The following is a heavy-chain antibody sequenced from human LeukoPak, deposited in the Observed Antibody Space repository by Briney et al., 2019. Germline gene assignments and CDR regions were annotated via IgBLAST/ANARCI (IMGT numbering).Heavy chain of an antibody. D-gene: IGHD6-6*01. CDR2: INPSGGST. V-gene: IGHV1-46*02. Sequence: GASVKVSCKASGYTFNNYDINWVRQAPGQGLEWMGIINPSGGSTSYAQKFQGRVTMTRDTSTSTVYMELSSLRSEDTAVYYCARNRIAARPLLCMDVWGKGTTVTVSS. J-gene: IGHJ6*03. CDR3: ARNRIAARPLLCMDV. CDR1: GYTFNNYD.